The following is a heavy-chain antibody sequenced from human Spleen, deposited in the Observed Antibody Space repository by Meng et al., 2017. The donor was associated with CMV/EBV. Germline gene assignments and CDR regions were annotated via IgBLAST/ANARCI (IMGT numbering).Heavy chain of an antibody. CDR1: GFIFDDYA. J-gene: IGHJ4*02. D-gene: IGHD2-2*01. CDR3: AKGYEDIVVVPADY. CDR2: IYPGGNT. Sequence: SLKISCAASGFIFDDYAMHWVRQAPGKGLEWVSVIYPGGNTKYADSVKGRFTISRDNAKNSLYLQMNSLRAEDTALYYCAKGYEDIVVVPADYWGQGTLVTVSS. V-gene: IGHV3-9*01.